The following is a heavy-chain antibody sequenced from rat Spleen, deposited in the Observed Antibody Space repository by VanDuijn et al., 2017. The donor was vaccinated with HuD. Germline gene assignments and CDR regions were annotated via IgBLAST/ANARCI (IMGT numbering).Heavy chain of an antibody. CDR3: TEFRLFDY. Sequence: EVQLVESGGGLVQPGRSMKLSCAASGFTFSNFPMAWVRQAPTKGLEWVATISTRGGSTYYRDSVRGRFTLSRDNAKNTLYLQMNSLRSEDTATYYCTEFRLFDYWGQGVMVTVSS. CDR1: GFTFSNFP. CDR2: ISTRGGST. J-gene: IGHJ2*01. D-gene: IGHD4-3*01. V-gene: IGHV5-46*01.